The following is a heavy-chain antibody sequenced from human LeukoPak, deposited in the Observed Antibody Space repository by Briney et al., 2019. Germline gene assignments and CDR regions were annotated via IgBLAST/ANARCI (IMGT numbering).Heavy chain of an antibody. CDR3: AKDRYSSSWYFDY. CDR1: GFTFSNYA. J-gene: IGHJ4*02. Sequence: GGSLKLSCAASGFTFSNYAMSWVRQAPGKGLEWVSAINGSGGSTYYADSVKGRFTISRDNSKNTLYLQMNSLRAEDTAVYYCAKDRYSSSWYFDYWGQGTLVTVSS. CDR2: INGSGGST. V-gene: IGHV3-23*01. D-gene: IGHD6-13*01.